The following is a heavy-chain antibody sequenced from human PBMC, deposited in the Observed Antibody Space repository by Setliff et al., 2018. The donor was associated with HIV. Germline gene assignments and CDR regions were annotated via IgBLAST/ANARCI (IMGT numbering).Heavy chain of an antibody. Sequence: ETLSLTCAVSGGSISSDNWWTWVRQAPGKGLEWVSSISSTSTYTYYADSLKGRFTTSRDNAKNSLYLQMNSLRAEDTAVYYCARILSSRGIIEAYYYYGMDVWGQGTTVTVSS. CDR2: ISSTSTYT. D-gene: IGHD3-10*01. J-gene: IGHJ6*02. CDR1: GGSISSDN. V-gene: IGHV3-21*06. CDR3: ARILSSRGIIEAYYYYGMDV.